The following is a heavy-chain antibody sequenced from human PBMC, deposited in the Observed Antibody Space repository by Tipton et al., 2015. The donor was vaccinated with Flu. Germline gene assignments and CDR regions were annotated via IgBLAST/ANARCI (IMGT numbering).Heavy chain of an antibody. V-gene: IGHV4-38-2*02. CDR3: ASPRLGSCSSPSCSDY. Sequence: TLSLTCTVSRFSVSGIVYWGWIRQSPGKGLEWLGSFYPSGTSYYNPSLKSRVTISVNRSKNQFSLRLSSVTGADTAVYYCASPRLGSCSSPSCSDYWGQGTLVTVSS. J-gene: IGHJ4*02. D-gene: IGHD2-2*01. CDR2: FYPSGTS. CDR1: RFSVSGIVY.